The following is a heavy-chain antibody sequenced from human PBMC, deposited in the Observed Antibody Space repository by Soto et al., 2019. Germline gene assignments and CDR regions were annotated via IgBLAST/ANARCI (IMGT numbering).Heavy chain of an antibody. D-gene: IGHD6-25*01. V-gene: IGHV5-51*01. CDR2: IHPLDSET. J-gene: IGHJ4*02. Sequence: LGEALKLSCKVSGYNFTAFWLGWGRQMPGKGLEWMANIHPLDSETNYGPSFQGQVTISADKSITTAFLHWSSLKASDTGIYFCAKLGFPGAIYFDSWGQGSLVTVSS. CDR1: GYNFTAFW. CDR3: AKLGFPGAIYFDS.